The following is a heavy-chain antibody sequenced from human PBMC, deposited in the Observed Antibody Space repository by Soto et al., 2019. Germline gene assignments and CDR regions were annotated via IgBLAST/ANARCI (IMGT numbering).Heavy chain of an antibody. CDR3: ASHYSRIFHVGAFDN. CDR2: IYPGDSDT. V-gene: IGHV5-51*01. CDR1: GYSFTSYW. Sequence: GESLKISCKGSGYSFTSYWIGWVRQMPGKGLEWMGIIYPGDSDTRYSPSFQGQVTISADKSISTAYLQWSSLKASDTAMYYCASHYSRIFHVGAFDNWGQETILNVSS. D-gene: IGHD3-9*01. J-gene: IGHJ4*03.